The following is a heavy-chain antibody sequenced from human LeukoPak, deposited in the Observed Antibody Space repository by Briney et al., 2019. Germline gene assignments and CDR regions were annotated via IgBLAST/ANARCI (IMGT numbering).Heavy chain of an antibody. J-gene: IGHJ4*02. CDR2: VYCSGST. D-gene: IGHD1-14*01. CDR1: GGSISSGY. CDR3: ARYVRNSGTYYLDY. V-gene: IGHV4-59*01. Sequence: SETLSLTCTVSGGSISSGYWSWIRQPPGKGLEWLGYVYCSGSTNYNPSLKSRVTMSLDTSKNRFSLNLNSVTAADTAVYFCARYVRNSGTYYLDYWGQGTLVTVSS.